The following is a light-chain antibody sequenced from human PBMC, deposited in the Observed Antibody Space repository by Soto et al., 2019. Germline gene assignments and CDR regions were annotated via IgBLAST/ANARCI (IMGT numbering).Light chain of an antibody. J-gene: IGKJ1*01. Sequence: EIVLTQSPGTLSLSPGERATLSCRASQSVSSSYLAWYQQKPGQAPRLLIYGASSRATGIPDRFSGSVSGTDFTLTISRLEPEDFAVYYCQQYGSSPWTLGQGTKVE. CDR1: QSVSSSY. CDR3: QQYGSSPWT. CDR2: GAS. V-gene: IGKV3-20*01.